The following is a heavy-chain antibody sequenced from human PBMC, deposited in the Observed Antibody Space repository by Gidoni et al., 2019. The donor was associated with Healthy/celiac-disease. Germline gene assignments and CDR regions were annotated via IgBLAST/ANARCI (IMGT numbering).Heavy chain of an antibody. Sequence: EVQLVESGGGLVQPGGSLRLSCAASGFTFSSYDLHWVRQATGKGLEWVSAIGTAGDTYYPGSVKGRFTFSRENAKNSLYLQMNSLRAGDTAVYYCARGIIPYYYDSSGSSEGAFDIWGQGTMVTVSS. CDR3: ARGIIPYYYDSSGSSEGAFDI. D-gene: IGHD3-22*01. J-gene: IGHJ3*02. V-gene: IGHV3-13*01. CDR1: GFTFSSYD. CDR2: IGTAGDT.